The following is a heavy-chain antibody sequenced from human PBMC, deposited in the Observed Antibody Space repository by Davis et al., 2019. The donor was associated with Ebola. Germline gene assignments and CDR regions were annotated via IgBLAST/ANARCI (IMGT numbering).Heavy chain of an antibody. Sequence: MPSGTLSLPCTVSCVSLSSHYWSWVRQPPGKGLEWIAFIYSSGSTNYNPSLKSRVTISVDTSKNQFSLKLSSVTAADTAVYYCARGNYDILTGYYKPSVYYYYGMDVWGKGTTVTVSS. CDR1: CVSLSSHY. D-gene: IGHD3-9*01. CDR2: IYSSGST. J-gene: IGHJ6*04. V-gene: IGHV4-59*11. CDR3: ARGNYDILTGYYKPSVYYYYGMDV.